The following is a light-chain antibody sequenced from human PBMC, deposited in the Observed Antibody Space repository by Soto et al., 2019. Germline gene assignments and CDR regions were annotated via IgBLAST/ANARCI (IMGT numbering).Light chain of an antibody. CDR3: QQSKT. CDR2: GAS. J-gene: IGKJ1*01. V-gene: IGKV3-20*01. Sequence: SVLTLSPGTLSLSPGERDTLSCRASQSVSSTYLGWYQQKPGQAPRLLIYGASSRATGIPDRFSGSGSGTHFTLTISRLEPEDSAVYYCQQSKTFCQGTKVDIK. CDR1: QSVSSTY.